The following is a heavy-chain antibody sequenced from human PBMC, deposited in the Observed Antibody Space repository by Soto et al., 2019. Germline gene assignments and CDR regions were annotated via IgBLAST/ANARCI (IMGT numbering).Heavy chain of an antibody. D-gene: IGHD3-22*01. CDR2: ISYDGSDK. CDR3: ARRPPYRSGSHFPY. CDR1: GFTFNSYA. Sequence: GWSLRLSCAASGFTFNSYAIHWVRQAPGKGLEWVTVISYDGSDKYYADSVKGRFTISRDNSKNTVYLQMNSLRAEDTAVYYCARRPPYRSGSHFPYWGQGALVTVSA. V-gene: IGHV3-30-3*01. J-gene: IGHJ4*02.